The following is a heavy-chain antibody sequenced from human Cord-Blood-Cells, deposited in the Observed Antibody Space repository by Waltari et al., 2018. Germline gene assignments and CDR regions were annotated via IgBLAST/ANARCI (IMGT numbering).Heavy chain of an antibody. D-gene: IGHD4-17*01. Sequence: QVQLQQWGAGLLKPSETLSLTCAVYGGSFSGYYWSWIRQPPGKGLEWIGEINHSGSPNSNPSLKSRVTISVDTSKHQFSLKLSSVTAADTAVYYCARAHPTYGDYAFDIWGQGTMVTDSS. V-gene: IGHV4-34*01. J-gene: IGHJ3*02. CDR1: GGSFSGYY. CDR3: ARAHPTYGDYAFDI. CDR2: INHSGSP.